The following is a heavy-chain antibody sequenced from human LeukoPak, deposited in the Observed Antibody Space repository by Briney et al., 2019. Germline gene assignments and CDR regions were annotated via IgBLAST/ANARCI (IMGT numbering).Heavy chain of an antibody. Sequence: GGSLRLSCAASGFTFDDYAMHWVRQAPGKGLEWVSGISWNSGSIGYADSVKGRFTISRDNAKNSLYLQMNSLRAEDTALYYCARAPLVYYDSSGYYYNPYYFDYWGQGTLVTVSS. J-gene: IGHJ4*02. CDR2: ISWNSGSI. CDR3: ARAPLVYYDSSGYYYNPYYFDY. D-gene: IGHD3-22*01. CDR1: GFTFDDYA. V-gene: IGHV3-9*01.